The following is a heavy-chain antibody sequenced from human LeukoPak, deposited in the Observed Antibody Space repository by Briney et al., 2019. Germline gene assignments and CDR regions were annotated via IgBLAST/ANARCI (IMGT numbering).Heavy chain of an antibody. CDR3: ARLAGDYSDY. CDR2: INHSGST. D-gene: IGHD4-17*01. V-gene: IGHV4-34*01. Sequence: PSETLSLTCAVYGGSFSTYYWSWIRQPPGKGLEWIGEINHSGSTNYNPSLKSRVTISVDTSKNQFSLKLSSVTAADTAVYYCARLAGDYSDYWGQGTLVTVSS. CDR1: GGSFSTYY. J-gene: IGHJ4*02.